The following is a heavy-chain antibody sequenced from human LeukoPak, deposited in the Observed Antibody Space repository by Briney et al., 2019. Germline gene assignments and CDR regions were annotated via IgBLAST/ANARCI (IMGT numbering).Heavy chain of an antibody. CDR2: INAGNGNA. Sequence: ASVKVSCKASGYTFTSYAMHRVRQAPGQRLEWMGWINAGNGNAKYSQKFQGRVTITRDTSASTAYMELSSLRSEDTAVYYCASIAVAGTRSVRWFDPWGQGTLVTVSS. V-gene: IGHV1-3*01. D-gene: IGHD6-19*01. CDR3: ASIAVAGTRSVRWFDP. CDR1: GYTFTSYA. J-gene: IGHJ5*02.